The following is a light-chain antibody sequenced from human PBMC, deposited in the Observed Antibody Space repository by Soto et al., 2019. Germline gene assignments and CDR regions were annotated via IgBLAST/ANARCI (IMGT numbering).Light chain of an antibody. V-gene: IGLV2-23*02. J-gene: IGLJ3*02. Sequence: QSALTQPASVSGSPGQSITISCSGTSSDVGKYNLVSWYRQHPGEAPKLIVFDVTKRPSGVSDRFSGSKSGNTASLTVSGLQAEDEADYYFSSFKGGSVWVFGGGTQLTVL. CDR3: SSFKGGSVWV. CDR2: DVT. CDR1: SSDVGKYNL.